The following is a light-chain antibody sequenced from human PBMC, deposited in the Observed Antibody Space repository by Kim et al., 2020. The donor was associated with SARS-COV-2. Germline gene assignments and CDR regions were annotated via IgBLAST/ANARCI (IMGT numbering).Light chain of an antibody. Sequence: SYELTQPPSVSVSPGRTATITCSGDKMGDKFACWYQQKPGQSPVLVIYQDSLRPSGIPERFSGSNSGNTATLTISGTQAMDEADYYCQVWDSSVFGGGTQLTVL. J-gene: IGLJ2*01. CDR2: QDS. CDR1: KMGDKF. CDR3: QVWDSSV. V-gene: IGLV3-1*01.